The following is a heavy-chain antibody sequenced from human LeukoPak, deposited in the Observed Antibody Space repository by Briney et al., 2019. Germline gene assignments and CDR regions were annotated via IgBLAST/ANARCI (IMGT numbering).Heavy chain of an antibody. CDR2: TSGSGGST. CDR1: GFTLSSYA. Sequence: GGSLRLSCAASGFTLSSYAMSWVRPAPGEGLEWVSVTSGSGGSTYYADFVKGRFTISRDNSKNTLYLQMNSLRAQDTAVYYCAKDPLYPGASITGTLGFDYWGQGTLVTVSS. V-gene: IGHV3-23*01. D-gene: IGHD1-7*01. CDR3: AKDPLYPGASITGTLGFDY. J-gene: IGHJ4*02.